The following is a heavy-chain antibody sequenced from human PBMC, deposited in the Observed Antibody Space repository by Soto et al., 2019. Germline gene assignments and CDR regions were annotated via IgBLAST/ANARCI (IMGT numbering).Heavy chain of an antibody. V-gene: IGHV3-23*01. CDR1: GFTFSSYA. CDR2: ISGSGGST. Sequence: SLRLSCAASGFTFSSYAMSWVRQAPGKGLEWVSAISGSGGSTYYADSVKGRFTISRDNSKNTLYLQMNSLRAGDTAVYYCDRYTYSGGEALFDYWGQGTLVNVSS. D-gene: IGHD1-26*01. CDR3: DRYTYSGGEALFDY. J-gene: IGHJ4*02.